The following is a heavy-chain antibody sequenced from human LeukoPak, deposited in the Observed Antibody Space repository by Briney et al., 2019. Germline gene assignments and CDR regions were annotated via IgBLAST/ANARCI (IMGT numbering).Heavy chain of an antibody. CDR1: GGSFIGYY. CDR2: INHSGST. V-gene: IGHV4-34*01. CDR3: ARVTGYMIEDYFDY. D-gene: IGHD3-22*01. Sequence: SETLSLTCAVYGGSFIGYYWSWIRQPPGKGLEWIGEINHSGSTNYNPSLKSRVTISVDTSKNQFSLKLSSVTAAATAVYYCARVTGYMIEDYFDYWGQGTLVTVSS. J-gene: IGHJ4*02.